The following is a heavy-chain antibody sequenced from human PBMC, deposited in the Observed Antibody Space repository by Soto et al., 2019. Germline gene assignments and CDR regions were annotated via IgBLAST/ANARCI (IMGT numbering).Heavy chain of an antibody. V-gene: IGHV3-9*01. Sequence: EVQLVESGGGLVQPGRSLRLSCAASGFTFDDYAMHWVRQAPGKGLEWVSGISWNSGSIGYADSVKGRFTISRDNAKNSLYLQMNSLRAEDTALYYCAKGYDFWSSTIDYWGQGTLVTVSS. CDR2: ISWNSGSI. J-gene: IGHJ4*02. D-gene: IGHD3-3*01. CDR3: AKGYDFWSSTIDY. CDR1: GFTFDDYA.